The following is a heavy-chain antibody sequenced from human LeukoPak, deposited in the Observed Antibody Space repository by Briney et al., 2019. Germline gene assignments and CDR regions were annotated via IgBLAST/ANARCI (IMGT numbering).Heavy chain of an antibody. CDR2: INHSGST. CDR1: GGSFSGYY. D-gene: IGHD4-17*01. J-gene: IGHJ4*02. Sequence: SETLSLTCAVYGGSFSGYYWSWIRQPPGKGLEWIGEINHSGSTNYNPSLKSRVTISVDTSKNQFSLKLGSVTAADTAVYYCARGGLRFWYWGQGTLVTVSS. CDR3: ARGGLRFWY. V-gene: IGHV4-34*01.